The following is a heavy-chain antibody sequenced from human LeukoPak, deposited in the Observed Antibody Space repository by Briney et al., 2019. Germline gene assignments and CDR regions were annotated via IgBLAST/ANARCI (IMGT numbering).Heavy chain of an antibody. CDR2: IYYSGST. D-gene: IGHD1-26*01. J-gene: IGHJ6*02. CDR3: ARSTEHYYYYYGMDV. Sequence: SETLSLTCTVSGGSISSYYWSWIRQPPGKGLECIGYIYYSGSTNYNPSLKSRVTISVDTSKNQFSLKLSSVTAADTAVYYCARSTEHYYYYYGMDVWGQGTTVTVSS. CDR1: GGSISSYY. V-gene: IGHV4-59*01.